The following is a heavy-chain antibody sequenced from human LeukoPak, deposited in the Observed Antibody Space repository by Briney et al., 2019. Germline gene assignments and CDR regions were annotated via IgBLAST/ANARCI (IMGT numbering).Heavy chain of an antibody. CDR3: ARDAGHQLSRRNYYAMDV. D-gene: IGHD1-1*01. CDR2: MYYRGST. Sequence: SETLSLTCTVSGGSISRSSYYWGWVRQPPGKGLEWIGSMYYRGSTYYNPSLKSRVTISVDTSKNQFSLKLSSVTAADTAVYYCARDAGHQLSRRNYYAMDVWGQGTTVTVSS. V-gene: IGHV4-39*07. CDR1: GGSISRSSYY. J-gene: IGHJ6*02.